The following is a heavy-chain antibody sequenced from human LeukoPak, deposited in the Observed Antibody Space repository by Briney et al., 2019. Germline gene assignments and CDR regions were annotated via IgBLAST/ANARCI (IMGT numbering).Heavy chain of an antibody. CDR2: IKQDGRDK. J-gene: IGHJ6*03. CDR3: ARYVRGSYFYMDV. D-gene: IGHD3-10*01. Sequence: GGSMRLSCAASGFTFSSYFMSWVRQAPGKGLEWVVNIKQDGRDKYYMDSVKGRFTVSRDNAKISLYLQMNSLRAEDTAVYYCARYVRGSYFYMDVWGKGTTVTVSS. V-gene: IGHV3-7*01. CDR1: GFTFSSYF.